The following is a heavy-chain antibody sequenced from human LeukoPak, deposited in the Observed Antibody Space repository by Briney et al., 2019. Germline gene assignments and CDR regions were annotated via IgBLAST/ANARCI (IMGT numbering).Heavy chain of an antibody. CDR1: GGSISRYY. CDR3: ARDVGYSYGHGYFDL. V-gene: IGHV4-59*01. J-gene: IGHJ2*01. Sequence: SETLSLTCTVSGGSISRYYWSWIRQPPGKGLEWIGYIYYSGSTNYNPSLKSRVTISVDTSKNQFSLRLSSVTAADTAVYYCARDVGYSYGHGYFDLWSRGTLVTVSS. D-gene: IGHD5-18*01. CDR2: IYYSGST.